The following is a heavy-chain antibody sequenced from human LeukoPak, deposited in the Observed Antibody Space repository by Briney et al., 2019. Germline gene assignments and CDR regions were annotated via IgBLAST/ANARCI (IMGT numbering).Heavy chain of an antibody. CDR1: GRSPSDYP. Sequence: PSETLSLTCAVYGRSPSDYPWTWIRQPPGKGLEWIGQIKVGGGTKYNPSLNSRVTMSLDTSKNQFSLKLTTVSAADTAVYYCARGAPGYWGQGTLVTVSS. V-gene: IGHV4-34*01. CDR3: ARGAPGY. J-gene: IGHJ4*02. CDR2: IKVGGGT.